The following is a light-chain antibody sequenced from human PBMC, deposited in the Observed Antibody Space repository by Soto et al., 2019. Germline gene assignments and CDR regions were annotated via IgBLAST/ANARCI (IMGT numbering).Light chain of an antibody. CDR2: EVK. CDR3: CSYTSSSTLYV. V-gene: IGLV2-14*01. J-gene: IGLJ1*01. Sequence: QSVLTQPASVSGSPGQSITISCTGTSSDVGGYNYVSWYQQYPGKAHKVVIYEVKNRPSGVSNRFSGSKSGNTASLTISGLQADDEADYYCCSYTSSSTLYVFGTGTKVTVL. CDR1: SSDVGGYNY.